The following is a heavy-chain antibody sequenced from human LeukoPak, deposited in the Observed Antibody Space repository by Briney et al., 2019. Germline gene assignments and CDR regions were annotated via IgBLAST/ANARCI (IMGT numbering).Heavy chain of an antibody. J-gene: IGHJ4*02. CDR1: GGTFSSYA. V-gene: IGHV1-69*06. CDR3: AILGYCSGGSCYSADY. CDR2: IIPIFGTA. D-gene: IGHD2-15*01. Sequence: ASGKVSCKASGGTFSSYAISWVRQAPGQGLEWMGGIIPIFGTANYAQKFQGRITITADKSTSTAYMELSSLRSEDTAVYYCAILGYCSGGSCYSADYWGQGTLVTVSS.